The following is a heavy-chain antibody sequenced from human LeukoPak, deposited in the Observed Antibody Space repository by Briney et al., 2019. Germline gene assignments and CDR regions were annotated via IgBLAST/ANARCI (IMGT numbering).Heavy chain of an antibody. V-gene: IGHV3-15*01. D-gene: IGHD2-15*01. CDR3: SQLSRGY. CDR2: MKPRGTT. CDR1: GFSLSDAW. J-gene: IGHJ4*02. Sequence: GGSLRLSCAASGFSLSDAWMSWVRQAPGKGLECVGRMKPRGTTEDGAPMNDRFIVSRDDSRNTLYLQMNSLKAEDTGLYYCSQLSRGYWGQGAQVTVSS.